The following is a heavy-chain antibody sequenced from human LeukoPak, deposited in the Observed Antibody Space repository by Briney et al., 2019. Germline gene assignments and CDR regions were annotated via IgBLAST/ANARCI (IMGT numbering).Heavy chain of an antibody. Sequence: GGSLRLSCAASGFTFSSNAMSWVRQAPGKGLEWVSAISGSGGSTYYADSVKGRFTISRDNSKNTLYLQMNSLRAEDTAVYYCAGSGYCSSTSCYPFDYWGQGTLVTVSS. CDR2: ISGSGGST. CDR3: AGSGYCSSTSCYPFDY. V-gene: IGHV3-23*01. D-gene: IGHD2-2*01. CDR1: GFTFSSNA. J-gene: IGHJ4*02.